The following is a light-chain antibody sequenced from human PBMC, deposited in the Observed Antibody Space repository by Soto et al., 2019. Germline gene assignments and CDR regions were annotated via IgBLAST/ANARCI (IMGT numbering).Light chain of an antibody. CDR2: GAS. CDR3: QQSYRSPYT. CDR1: QSINIY. V-gene: IGKV1-39*01. Sequence: IQMTQSPSSLSASVGDSVTVTCRASQSINIYLNWYQQKPGKAPTLLIYGASSLQSGVPSMFTGGGSRTDFTLTTSSLQPEDFATYYCQQSYRSPYTVGQGTKLEIK. J-gene: IGKJ2*01.